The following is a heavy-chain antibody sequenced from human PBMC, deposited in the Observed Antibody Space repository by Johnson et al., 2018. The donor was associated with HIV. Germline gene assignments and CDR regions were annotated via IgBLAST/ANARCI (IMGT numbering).Heavy chain of an antibody. V-gene: IGHV3-30*14. CDR2: ISYDGSNK. J-gene: IGHJ3*02. CDR1: GFTFSSYA. Sequence: VQLVESGGGVVQPGRSLRLSCAASGFTFSSYAMHWVRQAPGKGLEWVAVISYDGSNKYYADSVKGRFTISRDNSKNTLYLQMNGLRAEDTAVFYCARASLARGGKIRAFDIWGQGTMVTVSS. CDR3: ARASLARGGKIRAFDI. D-gene: IGHD4-23*01.